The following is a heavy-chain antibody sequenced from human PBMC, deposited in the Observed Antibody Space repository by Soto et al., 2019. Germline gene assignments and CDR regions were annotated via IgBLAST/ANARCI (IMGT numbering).Heavy chain of an antibody. J-gene: IGHJ6*02. CDR1: GGSISSSRCH. Sequence: SETLSLTCTVSGGSISSSRCHWGWIRRPPGKGLEWIASIKYSGTTFYNPSLKSRVTLSVDTSKNQFALKLSSVTAADTAVYYCRRSSRYSTDVWGQGTTVTVSS. V-gene: IGHV4-39*01. D-gene: IGHD6-13*01. CDR3: RRSSRYSTDV. CDR2: IKYSGTT.